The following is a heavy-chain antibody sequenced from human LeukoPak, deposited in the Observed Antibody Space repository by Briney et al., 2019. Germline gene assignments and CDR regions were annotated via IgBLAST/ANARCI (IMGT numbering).Heavy chain of an antibody. CDR3: ASRDPCSGGTCYALAY. V-gene: IGHV3-23*01. CDR2: ITGSGDKT. J-gene: IGHJ4*02. CDR1: GFTFSSYG. D-gene: IGHD2-15*01. Sequence: PGGSLRLSCAASGFTFSSYGMHWVRQAPGKALEWVSAITGSGDKTYYTDAVKGRFTISRDNSKNTLYLQMSSLTAEDTAIYYCASRDPCSGGTCYALAYWGQGALVTVSS.